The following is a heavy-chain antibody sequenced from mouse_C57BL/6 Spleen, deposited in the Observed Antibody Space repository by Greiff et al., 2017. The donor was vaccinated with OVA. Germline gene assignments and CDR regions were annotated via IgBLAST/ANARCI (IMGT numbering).Heavy chain of an antibody. CDR2: IYPGSGST. V-gene: IGHV1-55*01. CDR3: ARSGIYYDYDEAY. CDR1: GFTFTSYW. Sequence: VQLQQPGAELVKPGASVKMSCKASGFTFTSYWITWVQQRPGQGLEWIGDIYPGSGSTNYNEKFKSKATLTVDTSSSTAYMQLSSLTSEDAAVYYCARSGIYYDYDEAYWGQGTLVTVSA. D-gene: IGHD2-4*01. J-gene: IGHJ3*01.